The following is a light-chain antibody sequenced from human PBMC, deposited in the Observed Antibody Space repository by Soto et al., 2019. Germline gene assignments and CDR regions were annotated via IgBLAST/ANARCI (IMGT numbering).Light chain of an antibody. V-gene: IGKV3-20*01. CDR1: QSVSSSY. J-gene: IGKJ1*01. CDR2: GAS. CDR3: QQYGSSQWT. Sequence: EILLTQSPGTLSLSPGERATLSCRASQSVSSSYLAWYQQKPGQAPRLLIYGASSRATGIPDRFSGGGSGTDFTLTISRLEPEDFAVYYCQQYGSSQWTFGQGTKVEIK.